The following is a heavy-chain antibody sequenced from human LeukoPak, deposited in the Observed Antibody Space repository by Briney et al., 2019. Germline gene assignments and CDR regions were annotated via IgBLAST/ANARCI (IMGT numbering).Heavy chain of an antibody. J-gene: IGHJ4*02. V-gene: IGHV3-48*04. Sequence: GGSLRLSCAASGFTFSSYSMNWVRQAPGKGLEWVSYISSSSSTIYYADSVKGRFTISRDNAKNSLYLQMNSLRAEDTAVYYCARAPREGFSGSYHDYWGQGTLVTVSS. CDR3: ARAPREGFSGSYHDY. D-gene: IGHD1-26*01. CDR2: ISSSSSTI. CDR1: GFTFSSYS.